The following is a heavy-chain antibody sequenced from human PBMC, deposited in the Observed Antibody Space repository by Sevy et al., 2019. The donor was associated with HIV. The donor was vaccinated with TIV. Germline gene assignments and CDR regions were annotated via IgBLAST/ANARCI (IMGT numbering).Heavy chain of an antibody. CDR2: ISGSGRFT. V-gene: IGHV3-23*01. J-gene: IGHJ4*02. Sequence: GGSLRLSCSASEFTFSSYAMSWVRQAPGKGLEWVSSISGSGRFTYYADFVEGRFTISRDNSKKMLDLQMNSLRAEDTAVYYCEAIATAGRDYWGQGTLVTVSS. D-gene: IGHD6-13*01. CDR3: EAIATAGRDY. CDR1: EFTFSSYA.